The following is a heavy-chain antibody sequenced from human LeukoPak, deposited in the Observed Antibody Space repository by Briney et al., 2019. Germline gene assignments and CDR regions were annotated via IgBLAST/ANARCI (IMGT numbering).Heavy chain of an antibody. CDR2: ISTYNGNT. J-gene: IGHJ4*02. CDR1: GYTFTGYY. D-gene: IGHD6-19*01. Sequence: ASVKVSCKASGYTFTGYYMHWVRQAPGQGLEWMGWISTYNGNTNYAQKIQGRVTMTTDTSTNTADMELRSLRSDGTAVYYCARVTVGGWGFDYWGQGTLVTVSS. CDR3: ARVTVGGWGFDY. V-gene: IGHV1-18*04.